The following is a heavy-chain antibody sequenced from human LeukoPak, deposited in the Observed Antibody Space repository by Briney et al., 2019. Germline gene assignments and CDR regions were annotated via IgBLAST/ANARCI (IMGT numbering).Heavy chain of an antibody. CDR1: GFTFSSYS. Sequence: GGSLRLSCAASGFTFSSYSMNWVRQAPGKGLEWVSSISSSSSYIYYADSVKGRFTISRDNAKNSLYLQMNSLRAEDTAVYYCAKDLSILEWSDAFDIWGQGTMVTVSS. V-gene: IGHV3-21*04. CDR2: ISSSSSYI. J-gene: IGHJ3*02. CDR3: AKDLSILEWSDAFDI. D-gene: IGHD3-3*01.